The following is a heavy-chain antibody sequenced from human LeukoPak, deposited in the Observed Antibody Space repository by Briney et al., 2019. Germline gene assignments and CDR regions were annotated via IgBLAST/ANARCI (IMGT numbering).Heavy chain of an antibody. V-gene: IGHV4-59*01. CDR1: GGSISSYY. Sequence: SETLSLTCTVSGGSISSYYWSWIRQPPGKGLEWIGYTYYSGSTNYNPSLKSRVTISVDTSKNQFSLKLSSVTAADTAVYYCARDYGGNIDYWGQGTLVTVSS. J-gene: IGHJ4*02. CDR2: TYYSGST. CDR3: ARDYGGNIDY. D-gene: IGHD4-23*01.